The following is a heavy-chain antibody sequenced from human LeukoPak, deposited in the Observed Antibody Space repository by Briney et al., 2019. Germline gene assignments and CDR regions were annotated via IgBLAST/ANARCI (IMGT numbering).Heavy chain of an antibody. J-gene: IGHJ6*02. V-gene: IGHV4-61*08. CDR2: IYYSGSA. Sequence: SETLSLTCTVAGGSISSGGYYWSWIRQAPRKGLEWIGYIYYSGSANYNPSLKSRVTISVDTSKKKFYLKLSSVTAADTAVYYCARTPEHQLRYGMDVWGQGTTVTVSS. CDR3: ARTPEHQLRYGMDV. CDR1: GGSISSGGYY. D-gene: IGHD2-2*01.